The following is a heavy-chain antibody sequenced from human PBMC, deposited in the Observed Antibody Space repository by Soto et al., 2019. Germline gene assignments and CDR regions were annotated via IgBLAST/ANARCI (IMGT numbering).Heavy chain of an antibody. J-gene: IGHJ4*02. V-gene: IGHV4-59*01. D-gene: IGHD1-26*01. CDR1: GGSISVYY. Sequence: LSLTCTISGGSISVYYWSWIRQPPGQALEWIGYIYDSGSPYYNPSLRSRVIISADTSKNQISLKLTSATAADTAVYYCARGVGSSPPRYWGRGTLVTVSS. CDR2: IYDSGSP. CDR3: ARGVGSSPPRY.